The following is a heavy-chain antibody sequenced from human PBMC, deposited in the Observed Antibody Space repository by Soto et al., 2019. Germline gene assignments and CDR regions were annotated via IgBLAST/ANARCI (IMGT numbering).Heavy chain of an antibody. D-gene: IGHD5-12*01. CDR1: GGTISSWY. Sequence: PSETLSLTCTVSGGTISSWYWSWIRQPPGKGLEWIGYIYYSGSTNYNPSLKSRVTISVDTSKNQFSLKLSSVTAADTAVYYCARDLGYSGYENYYYYYGMDVWGQGTTVTVSS. J-gene: IGHJ6*02. V-gene: IGHV4-59*01. CDR3: ARDLGYSGYENYYYYYGMDV. CDR2: IYYSGST.